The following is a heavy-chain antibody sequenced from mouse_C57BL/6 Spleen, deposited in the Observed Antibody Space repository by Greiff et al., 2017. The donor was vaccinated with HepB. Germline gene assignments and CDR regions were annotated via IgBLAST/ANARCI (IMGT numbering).Heavy chain of an antibody. CDR1: GFTFSDYG. V-gene: IGHV5-15*01. CDR3: ARPSYGNYEWYFDV. Sequence: DVQLVESGGGLVQPGGSLKLSCAASGFTFSDYGMAWVRQAPRKGPEWVAFISNLAYSIYYADTVTGRFTISRENAKNTLYLEMSSLRSEDTAMYYCARPSYGNYEWYFDVWGTGTTVTVSS. CDR2: ISNLAYSI. J-gene: IGHJ1*03. D-gene: IGHD2-1*01.